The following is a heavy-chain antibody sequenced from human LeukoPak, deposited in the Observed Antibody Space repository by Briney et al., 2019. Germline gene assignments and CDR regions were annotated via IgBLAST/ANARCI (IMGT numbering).Heavy chain of an antibody. D-gene: IGHD6-19*01. J-gene: IGHJ4*02. CDR2: INPSGGST. CDR3: ARDGRAVAENEGDYFDY. Sequence: ASVKVSCKASGYTFTSYYMHWVRQAPGQGLEWMGIINPSGGSTSYAQKFQGRVTMTRDTSTSTVYMELSSLRSEDTAVYYCARDGRAVAENEGDYFDYWGQGTLVTVSS. CDR1: GYTFTSYY. V-gene: IGHV1-46*01.